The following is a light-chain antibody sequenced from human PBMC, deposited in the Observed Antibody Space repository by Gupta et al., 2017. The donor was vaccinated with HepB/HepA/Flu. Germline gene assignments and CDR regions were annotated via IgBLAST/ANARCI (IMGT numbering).Light chain of an antibody. J-gene: IGKJ2*01. V-gene: IGKV3-15*01. CDR1: QSVSSN. CDR3: QQYDNWLPYT. CDR2: GAS. Sequence: DIVMPHSPATLSVSPGDRATLSCRASQSVSSNLAWYQQKPGQAPRLLIYGASTRATGIPARFSGSESGTEFTLTISSLQSEDFAVYYCQQYDNWLPYTFGQGTKLEIK.